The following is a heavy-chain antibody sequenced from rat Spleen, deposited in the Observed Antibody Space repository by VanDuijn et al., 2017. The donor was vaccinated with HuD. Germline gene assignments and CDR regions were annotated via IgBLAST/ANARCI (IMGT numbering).Heavy chain of an antibody. D-gene: IGHD1-12*02. CDR3: ARAGYDGSYYYFDY. Sequence: EVQLVESGGGLVQPGRSLKLSCAASGFTFSNYDMAWVRQAPTKGLEWVASISPSGGSTYYRDSVKGRFTVSRDNAKSTLYLQMDSLRSEDTATCYCARAGYDGSYYYFDYWGQGVMVTVSS. CDR2: ISPSGGST. CDR1: GFTFSNYD. V-gene: IGHV5-25*01. J-gene: IGHJ2*01.